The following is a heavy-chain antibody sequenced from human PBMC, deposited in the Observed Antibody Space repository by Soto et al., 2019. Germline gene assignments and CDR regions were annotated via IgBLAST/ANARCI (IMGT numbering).Heavy chain of an antibody. CDR3: ARDPGVIIPMMGYYDYGMDV. Sequence: QVQLVESGGGVVQPGRSLRLSCAASGFTFSSYGMHWVRQAPGKGLEWVAVIWYDGSNKYYADSVKGRFTISRDKSKNTLYLQMNSLRAEDTAVYYCARDPGVIIPMMGYYDYGMDVWGQGTTVTVSS. V-gene: IGHV3-33*01. CDR1: GFTFSSYG. D-gene: IGHD3-10*01. CDR2: IWYDGSNK. J-gene: IGHJ6*02.